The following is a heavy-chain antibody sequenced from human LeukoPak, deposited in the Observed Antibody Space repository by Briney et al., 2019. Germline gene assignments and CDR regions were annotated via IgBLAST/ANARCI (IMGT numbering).Heavy chain of an antibody. CDR1: GGSMSCHY. D-gene: IGHD3-22*01. CDR2: IYYSGST. J-gene: IGHJ4*02. V-gene: IGHV4-59*11. CDR3: ARVYRDSSGYFFDY. Sequence: SETLSLTCTVAGGSMSCHYWSWIRQSPGKGPEWIGYIYYSGSTNCNSSLKSRVTMSVDTSKNQFSLKLTSVTAADTAMYYCARVYRDSSGYFFDYWGQGILVTVSS.